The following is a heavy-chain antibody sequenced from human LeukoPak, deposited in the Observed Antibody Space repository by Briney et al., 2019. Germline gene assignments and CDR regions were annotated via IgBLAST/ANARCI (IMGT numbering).Heavy chain of an antibody. D-gene: IGHD3-22*01. V-gene: IGHV3-11*04. CDR3: ARAPYYYDSSGYTSLDY. CDR2: ISSSGSTI. Sequence: KSGGSLRLSCAASGFTFSDYYMSWIRQAPGKGLEWVSYISSSGSTIYYADSVKGRFTISRDNAKNSLYLQMNSLRAEDTAVYYCARAPYYYDSSGYTSLDYWGQGTLVTVSS. CDR1: GFTFSDYY. J-gene: IGHJ4*02.